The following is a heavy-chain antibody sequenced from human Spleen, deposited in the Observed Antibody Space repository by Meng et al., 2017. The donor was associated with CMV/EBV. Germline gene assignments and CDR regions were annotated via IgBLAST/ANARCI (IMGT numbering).Heavy chain of an antibody. Sequence: GESLKISCAASGFTFSSYAMHWVRQAPGKGLEWVAVISYDGSNKYYADSVKGRFTISRDNSKNTLYLQMNSLRAEDTAVYYCARRRPRPRNCSSTSCYIYYYYGMDVWGQGTTVTVSS. CDR3: ARRRPRPRNCSSTSCYIYYYYGMDV. CDR1: GFTFSSYA. V-gene: IGHV3-30-3*01. J-gene: IGHJ6*02. CDR2: ISYDGSNK. D-gene: IGHD2-2*02.